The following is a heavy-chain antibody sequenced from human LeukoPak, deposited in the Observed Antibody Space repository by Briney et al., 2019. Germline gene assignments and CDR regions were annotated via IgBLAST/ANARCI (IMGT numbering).Heavy chain of an antibody. V-gene: IGHV4-31*03. CDR1: GGSISSGGYY. Sequence: PSETLSLTCTVSGGSISSGGYYWSWIRQHPGKGLEWIGHIYYSGSTYYNPSLKSRVTISVDTSKNQFSLKLSSVTAADTAVYYCARAGQSTPSAVYFDYWGQGTLVTVSS. CDR3: ARAGQSTPSAVYFDY. CDR2: IYYSGST. J-gene: IGHJ4*02.